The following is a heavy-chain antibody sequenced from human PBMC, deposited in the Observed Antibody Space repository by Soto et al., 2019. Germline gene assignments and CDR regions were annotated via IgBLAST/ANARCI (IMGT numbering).Heavy chain of an antibody. J-gene: IGHJ4*02. V-gene: IGHV3-30*18. CDR2: ISYDGSNK. CDR1: GFTFSSYG. CDR3: AKERFVGVAPFFDY. D-gene: IGHD3-3*01. Sequence: QVQLVESGGGVVQPGRSLRLSCAASGFTFSSYGMHWVRQAPGKGLEWVAVISYDGSNKYYADSVKGRFTISRDNSKNTLYLQMNSLRAEDTAVDYCAKERFVGVAPFFDYWGQGALVTVSS.